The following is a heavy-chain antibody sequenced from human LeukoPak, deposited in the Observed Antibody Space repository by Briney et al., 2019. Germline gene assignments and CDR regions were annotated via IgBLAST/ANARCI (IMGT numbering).Heavy chain of an antibody. CDR3: ARDGGRRGWFDP. Sequence: PSETLSLTCTVSGGSISSYYWTWIRQPPGKGLEWIGYIYDSGSPNYNPSLKSRVTISLDTSKNQFSLKLNSVTPADTAVYLCARDGGRRGWFDPWGQGTLVTVSS. V-gene: IGHV4-59*01. J-gene: IGHJ5*02. CDR2: IYDSGSP. CDR1: GGSISSYY.